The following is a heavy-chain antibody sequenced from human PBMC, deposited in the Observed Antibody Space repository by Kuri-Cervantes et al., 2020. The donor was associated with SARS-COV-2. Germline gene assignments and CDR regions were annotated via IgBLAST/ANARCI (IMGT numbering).Heavy chain of an antibody. J-gene: IGHJ3*02. CDR2: INSDGSST. D-gene: IGHD6-19*01. CDR1: GFTFTNYW. V-gene: IGHV3-74*01. CDR3: ARVKQWLERTAFDI. Sequence: GESLKISCAASGFTFTNYWMHWVRQAPGKGLVWVSRINSDGSSTSYADSVKGRFTISRDNAKNTLYLQMNSLRAEDTAVYYCARVKQWLERTAFDIWGQGTMVTVSS.